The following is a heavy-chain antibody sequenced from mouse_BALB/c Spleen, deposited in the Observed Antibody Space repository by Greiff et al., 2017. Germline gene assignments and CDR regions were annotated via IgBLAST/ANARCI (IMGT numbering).Heavy chain of an antibody. CDR2: INPSTGYT. V-gene: IGHV1-7*01. J-gene: IGHJ3*01. Sequence: QVQLKESGAELAKPGASVKMSCKASGYTFTSYWMHWVKQRPGQGLEWIGYINPSTGYTEYNQKFKDKATLTADKSSSTAYMQLSSLTSEDSAVYYCATHGNSFAYWGQGTLVTVSA. CDR1: GYTFTSYW. D-gene: IGHD2-1*01. CDR3: ATHGNSFAY.